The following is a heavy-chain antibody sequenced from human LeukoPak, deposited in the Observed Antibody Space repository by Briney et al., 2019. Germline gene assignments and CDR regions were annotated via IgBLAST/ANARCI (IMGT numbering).Heavy chain of an antibody. D-gene: IGHD5-12*01. CDR1: GLTFSISR. Sequence: PGGSLRLSCAASGLTFSISRMSWVRQAPGGGLEWVSNINPAGSKKDYVDSVKGRFTISRDNAKNSVFLQMNSLRAEDTAVYYCARYSGSFPGWLDPWGPGTLVTVSS. V-gene: IGHV3-7*01. J-gene: IGHJ5*02. CDR3: ARYSGSFPGWLDP. CDR2: INPAGSKK.